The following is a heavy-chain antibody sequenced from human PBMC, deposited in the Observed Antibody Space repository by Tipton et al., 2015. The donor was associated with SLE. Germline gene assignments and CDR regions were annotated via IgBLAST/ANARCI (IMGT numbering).Heavy chain of an antibody. CDR3: TRVPRYNWNYIAD. J-gene: IGHJ4*02. CDR2: IYYSGST. V-gene: IGHV4-28*03. Sequence: LRLSCAVSGYSISNDNWWGWIRQPPGKGLEWIGYIYYSGSTNYNPSLKSRVTISVDKSKNQFSLKLTSVTAADTAVYHCTRVPRYNWNYIADWGQGTLVSVSS. D-gene: IGHD1-7*01. CDR1: GYSISNDNW.